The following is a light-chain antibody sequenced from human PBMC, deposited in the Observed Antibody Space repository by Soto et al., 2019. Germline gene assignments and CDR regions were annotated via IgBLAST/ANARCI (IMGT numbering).Light chain of an antibody. CDR3: QQYGSSGT. Sequence: MVLTQSPGTLSLSPVERDTLSCRASESVGRHLAWYHQKPGQAPKVLIFDASTRATGVPARFIGSGSGTDFTLTISRMEPEDVAVYYCQQYGSSGTFCQGTKVDIK. CDR2: DAS. J-gene: IGKJ1*01. CDR1: ESVGRH. V-gene: IGKV3-20*01.